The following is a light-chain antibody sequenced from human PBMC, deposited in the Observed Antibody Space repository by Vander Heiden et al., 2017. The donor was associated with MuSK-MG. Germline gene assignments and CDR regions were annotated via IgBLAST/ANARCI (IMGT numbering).Light chain of an antibody. J-gene: IGKJ2*02. Sequence: EIQMTQSPSSLSASVGDRVTSTSRASQSVSSYLCWYQQKQRKAPKHLIYAASSLQSGVPSRFSGSGCGRYFTIPISSLQQEDFASYYCQQNYSSLTSTFGQGTKLEIK. CDR1: QSVSSY. V-gene: IGKV1-39*01. CDR3: QQNYSSLTST. CDR2: AAS.